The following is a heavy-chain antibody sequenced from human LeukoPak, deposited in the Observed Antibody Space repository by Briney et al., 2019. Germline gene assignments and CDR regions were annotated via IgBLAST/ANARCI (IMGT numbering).Heavy chain of an antibody. CDR3: ARADSCGWYLIDY. D-gene: IGHD6-19*01. Sequence: GGSLRLSCAASGFTFDDYGMSWVRQAPGKGLEWVSGINWNGGSTGYADSMKGRFTISRDNAKNSLYLQMTSLRAEDTALYHCARADSCGWYLIDYWGQGTLVTVSS. CDR1: GFTFDDYG. J-gene: IGHJ4*02. V-gene: IGHV3-20*01. CDR2: INWNGGST.